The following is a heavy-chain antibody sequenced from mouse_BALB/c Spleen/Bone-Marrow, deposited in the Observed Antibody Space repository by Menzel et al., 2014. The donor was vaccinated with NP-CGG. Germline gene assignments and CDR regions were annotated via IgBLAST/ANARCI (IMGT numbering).Heavy chain of an antibody. D-gene: IGHD2-14*01. CDR1: GYTFTDYY. Sequence: VQLVESGPELVKPGASVKISRKASGYTFTDYYINWVKQKPGQGLEWIGWIYPGSGNTKYNEKFKGKATLTVDTSSSTAYMQLSSLTSEDTAVYFCARQVRLFYAMDYWGQGTSVTVSS. CDR3: ARQVRLFYAMDY. V-gene: IGHV1-84*02. J-gene: IGHJ4*01. CDR2: IYPGSGNT.